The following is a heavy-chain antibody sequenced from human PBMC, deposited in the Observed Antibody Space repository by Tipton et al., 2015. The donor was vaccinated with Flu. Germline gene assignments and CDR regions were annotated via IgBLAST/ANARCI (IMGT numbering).Heavy chain of an antibody. Sequence: TLSLTCAVSYSSISSGYYWGWIRQPPGKGLEWIRTIYHSGTTYYNPSLNNRVTISVDTSRNQFSLWLNSVTAADTAVYYCAHETGFGDLFSRTFDQWGQGTLVSVSS. D-gene: IGHD3-10*01. V-gene: IGHV4-38-2*01. CDR3: AHETGFGDLFSRTFDQ. J-gene: IGHJ4*02. CDR1: YSSISSGYY. CDR2: IYHSGTT.